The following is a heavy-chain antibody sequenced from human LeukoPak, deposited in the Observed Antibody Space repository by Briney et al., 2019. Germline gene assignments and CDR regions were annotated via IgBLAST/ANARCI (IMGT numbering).Heavy chain of an antibody. CDR2: ITSSGTTM. Sequence: GGSLRLSCAASGFTFSDYYMTWIRQAPGKGLEWVSYITSSGTTMYYADSVKGRFTISRDNAKDSLYLQMNSLRAEDTAVYYCAELGITMIGGVWGKGTTVTISS. D-gene: IGHD3-10*02. CDR1: GFTFSDYY. CDR3: AELGITMIGGV. V-gene: IGHV3-11*04. J-gene: IGHJ6*04.